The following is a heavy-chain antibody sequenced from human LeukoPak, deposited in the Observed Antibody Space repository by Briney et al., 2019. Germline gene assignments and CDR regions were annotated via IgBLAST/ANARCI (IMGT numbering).Heavy chain of an antibody. CDR1: GYSFTNYW. J-gene: IGHJ4*02. D-gene: IGHD6-19*01. V-gene: IGHV5-10-1*01. CDR3: ARGGWLDDY. Sequence: GESLRISCKSSGYSFTNYWISWVRQMPGKGLEWMGRINPSDSYTNYSPSFQGHVTFSVDKSIATAYLQWTTLKASDTAIYYCARGGWLDDYWGQGTLVTVSS. CDR2: INPSDSYT.